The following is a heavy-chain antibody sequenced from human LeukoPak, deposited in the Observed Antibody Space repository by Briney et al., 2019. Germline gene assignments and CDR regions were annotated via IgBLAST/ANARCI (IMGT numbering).Heavy chain of an antibody. Sequence: PGGSLRLSCAASGFTFSSYSMNWVRQAPGKGLEWVSYISSSSSTIYYADSVKGRFTISRDNAKNSLYLQMNSLRDEDTAVYYCARGPPYYDFWSGYYDCWGQGTLVTVS. V-gene: IGHV3-48*02. D-gene: IGHD3-3*01. J-gene: IGHJ4*02. CDR3: ARGPPYYDFWSGYYDC. CDR1: GFTFSSYS. CDR2: ISSSSSTI.